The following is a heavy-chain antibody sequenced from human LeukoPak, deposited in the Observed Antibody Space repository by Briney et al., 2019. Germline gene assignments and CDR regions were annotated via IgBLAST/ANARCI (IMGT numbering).Heavy chain of an antibody. Sequence: GASVKVSCKASGYTFTSYGISWVRQAPGQGLEWMGWISAYNGNTNYAQKLQGRVTMTTDTSTSTAYMELRSLRSDDTAVYYCARPFYGSGSYYSLPYFDYWGQGTLVTVSS. CDR1: GYTFTSYG. V-gene: IGHV1-18*01. CDR2: ISAYNGNT. D-gene: IGHD3-10*01. J-gene: IGHJ4*02. CDR3: ARPFYGSGSYYSLPYFDY.